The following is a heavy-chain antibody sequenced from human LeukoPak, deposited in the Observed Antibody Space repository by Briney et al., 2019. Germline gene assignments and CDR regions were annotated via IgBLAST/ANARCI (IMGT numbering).Heavy chain of an antibody. CDR2: ISWNSGSI. D-gene: IGHD6-13*01. Sequence: GGSLRLSCAASGFTFDDYAMHWVRQAPGKGLEWVSGISWNSGSIGYADSVKGRFTISRDNAKNSLYLQMNSLRAEDTALYYCAKDSAAAGVNWFDPWGQGTLVTVSS. V-gene: IGHV3-9*01. J-gene: IGHJ5*02. CDR1: GFTFDDYA. CDR3: AKDSAAAGVNWFDP.